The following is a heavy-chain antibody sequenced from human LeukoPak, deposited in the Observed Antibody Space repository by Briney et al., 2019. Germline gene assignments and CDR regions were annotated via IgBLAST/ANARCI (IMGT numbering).Heavy chain of an antibody. CDR3: AKKSDGSGSYFY. J-gene: IGHJ4*02. CDR1: GFTFSSYA. V-gene: IGHV3-23*01. Sequence: EGSLRLSCAASGFTFSSYAMSWVRQAPGKGLEWVSAISGSGGSTYYADSVKGRFTISRDNSKNTLYLQMNSLRAEDTAVYYCAKKSDGSGSYFYWGQGTPVTVSS. D-gene: IGHD3-10*01. CDR2: ISGSGGST.